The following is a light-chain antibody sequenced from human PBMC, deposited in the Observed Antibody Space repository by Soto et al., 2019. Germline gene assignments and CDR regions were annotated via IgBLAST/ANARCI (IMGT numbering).Light chain of an antibody. CDR2: DAS. J-gene: IGKJ5*01. Sequence: IVLTQYPSTLSLSPGERSTLSCRASQSVSSYLAWYQQKPGQAPRLLIYDASNRATGIPARFSGSGSGTDFTLTISSLEPEDFAVYYCQQRSNWPWTFGQGTRLAIK. CDR1: QSVSSY. CDR3: QQRSNWPWT. V-gene: IGKV3-11*01.